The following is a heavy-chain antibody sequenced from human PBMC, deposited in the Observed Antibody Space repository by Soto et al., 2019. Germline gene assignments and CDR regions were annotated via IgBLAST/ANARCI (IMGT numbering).Heavy chain of an antibody. D-gene: IGHD3-9*01. CDR1: GFSLSTSGMR. J-gene: IGHJ4*02. Sequence: SRPTLVNPTQTLTLTCTFSGFSLSTSGMRVSWIRQPPGKALEWLARIDWDDDKFYSTSLKTRLTISKDTSKNQVVLTMTNMDPVDTATYYCXRISYDILTGSADYFDYWGQGTLVTVSS. V-gene: IGHV2-70*04. CDR2: IDWDDDK. CDR3: XRISYDILTGSADYFDY.